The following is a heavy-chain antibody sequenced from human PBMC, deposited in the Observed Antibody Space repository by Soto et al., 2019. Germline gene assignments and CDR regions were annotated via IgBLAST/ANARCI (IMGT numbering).Heavy chain of an antibody. D-gene: IGHD1-7*01. Sequence: ASVKVSCKASGYTFTSYYMHWVRQAPGQGLEWMGIINPSGGSTSYAQKFQGRVTMTRDTSTSTVYMELSSLRSEDTAVYYCAKVSLNWNYRHDDAFDIWGQGTMVTVSS. CDR1: GYTFTSYY. V-gene: IGHV1-46*01. J-gene: IGHJ3*02. CDR3: AKVSLNWNYRHDDAFDI. CDR2: INPSGGST.